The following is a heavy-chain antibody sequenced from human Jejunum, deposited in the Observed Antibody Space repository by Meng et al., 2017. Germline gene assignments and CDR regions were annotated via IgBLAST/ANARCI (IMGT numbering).Heavy chain of an antibody. J-gene: IGHJ5*02. CDR3: ARLGITETIGGFDP. CDR1: GGSLRTGAYY. V-gene: IGHV4-31*03. CDR2: IYYTGST. D-gene: IGHD1-7*01. Sequence: GPLQGSGPGRVKPSQTLSLTCTVSGGSLRTGAYYWSWIRQHPGKGLEWIGYIYYTGSTFYNPSLKSRVSISLETSKNQFSLKVTSVTAADTAFYYCARLGITETIGGFDPWGQGILVTVSS.